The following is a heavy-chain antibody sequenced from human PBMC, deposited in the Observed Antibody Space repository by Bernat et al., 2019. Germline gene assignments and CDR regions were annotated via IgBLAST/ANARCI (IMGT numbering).Heavy chain of an antibody. Sequence: QLQLQESGPGLVKPSETLSLTCTVSGGSISSSSYYWCWIRQPPGKGLEWIGSNYYSGSTYDNPSLKSRVTISVDTAKDQFTLKLSSVTDADTAVYYCARHGESYYAFWSGYHEHYFDYWGQGTLVTVSS. D-gene: IGHD3-3*01. CDR2: NYYSGST. J-gene: IGHJ4*02. CDR1: GGSISSSSYY. CDR3: ARHGESYYAFWSGYHEHYFDY. V-gene: IGHV4-39*01.